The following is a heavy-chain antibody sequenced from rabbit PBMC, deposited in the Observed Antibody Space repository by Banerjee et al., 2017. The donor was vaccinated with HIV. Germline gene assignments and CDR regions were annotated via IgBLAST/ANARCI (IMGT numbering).Heavy chain of an antibody. D-gene: IGHD8-1*01. Sequence: QSLEESGGDLVKPGASLTLTCTASGFSFSGSYWICWVRQAPGKGLEWIGCIYAGSSGSTYYASWAKGRFTISKISSTTVTLQMTSLTAADTATYFCASGYDGSSYRFTLWGPGTLVTVS. J-gene: IGHJ4*01. CDR1: GFSFSGSYW. V-gene: IGHV1S40*01. CDR3: ASGYDGSSYRFTL. CDR2: IYAGSSGST.